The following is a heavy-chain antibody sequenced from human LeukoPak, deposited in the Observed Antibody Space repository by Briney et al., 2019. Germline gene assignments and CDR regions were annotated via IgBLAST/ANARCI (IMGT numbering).Heavy chain of an antibody. J-gene: IGHJ4*02. V-gene: IGHV3-30*03. CDR1: GFTFSSYG. CDR3: ASLLPSY. Sequence: GGSLRLSCAASGFTFSSYGMHWVRQAPGKGLEWVAVISYDGSNKYYADSVKGRFTISRDNSKNTLYLQMNSLRAEDTAVYYCASLLPSYWGQGTLVTVSS. CDR2: ISYDGSNK. D-gene: IGHD1-26*01.